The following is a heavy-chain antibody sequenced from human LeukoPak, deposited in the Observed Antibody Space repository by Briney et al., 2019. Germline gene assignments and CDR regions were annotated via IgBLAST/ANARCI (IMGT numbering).Heavy chain of an antibody. J-gene: IGHJ6*02. V-gene: IGHV3-23*01. CDR1: GFTFSSYV. CDR3: ARYLHSVYYYGMVV. D-gene: IGHD3-3*02. Sequence: GGSLRLSCAASGFTFSSYVMNWVRQAPGKGLEWVSAISGSGSTTYYADSVKGRFTISRDNSKNTLYLQMNSLRAEDTAIYYCARYLHSVYYYGMVVWGQGTTVTVSS. CDR2: ISGSGSTT.